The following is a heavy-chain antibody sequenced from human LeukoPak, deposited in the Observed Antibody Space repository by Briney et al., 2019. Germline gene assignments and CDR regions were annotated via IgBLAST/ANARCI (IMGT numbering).Heavy chain of an antibody. CDR1: GTSIKTYY. CDR3: ARDSLDSYGYSSWFDP. Sequence: PSETLSLTCTVSGTSIKTYYWSWIRQPPGKGLEWIGYIYYSGSTNYNPSLKSRVTISVDTSKNQFSLKLSSVTAADTAVYYCARDSLDSYGYSSWFDPWGQGTLVTVSS. J-gene: IGHJ5*02. V-gene: IGHV4-59*01. CDR2: IYYSGST. D-gene: IGHD5-18*01.